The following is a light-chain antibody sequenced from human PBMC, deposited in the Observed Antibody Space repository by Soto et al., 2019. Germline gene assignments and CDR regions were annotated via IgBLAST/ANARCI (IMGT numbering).Light chain of an antibody. CDR2: SNN. J-gene: IGLJ1*01. CDR3: AAWDDSLNADYV. Sequence: QSVLTQPPSASGTPGQRVTISCSGSSSNIGSNTVNWYQQLPGTAPKLLIYSNNQRPSGVPDRFSGSKSGTSASLAFSGLQSEDEADYYCAAWDDSLNADYVFGTGTKLTVL. V-gene: IGLV1-44*01. CDR1: SSNIGSNT.